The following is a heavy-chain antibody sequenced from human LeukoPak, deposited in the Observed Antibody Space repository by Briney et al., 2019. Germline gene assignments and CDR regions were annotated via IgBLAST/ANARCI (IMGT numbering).Heavy chain of an antibody. J-gene: IGHJ4*02. CDR2: ISYDGSNK. Sequence: GGSLRLSCAASGFTFSNYGMRWVRQAPGKGLEWVAVISYDGSNKYYTDYVKGRFTISRDNSKNTLYLQMNSLRAEDTAVYYCAKDRTAGYDGLVDYWGQGTLVTVSS. V-gene: IGHV3-30*18. CDR3: AKDRTAGYDGLVDY. D-gene: IGHD5-12*01. CDR1: GFTFSNYG.